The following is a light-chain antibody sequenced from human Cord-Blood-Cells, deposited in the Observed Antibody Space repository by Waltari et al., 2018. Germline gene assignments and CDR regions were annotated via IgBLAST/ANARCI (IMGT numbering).Light chain of an antibody. V-gene: IGLV1-47*01. CDR2: RNN. CDR3: AAWDDSLSGWV. J-gene: IGLJ3*02. Sequence: QPVLTQPPSASGTPGQRVPIPCSGSGSNIGRNYVYWYQQLPGTAPKLLIYRNNQRPSGVPDRFSGSKSGTSASLAISGLRSEDEADYYCAAWDDSLSGWVFGGGTKLTVL. CDR1: GSNIGRNY.